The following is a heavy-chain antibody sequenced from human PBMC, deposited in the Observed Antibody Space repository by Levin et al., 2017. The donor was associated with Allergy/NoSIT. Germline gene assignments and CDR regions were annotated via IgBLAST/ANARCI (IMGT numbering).Heavy chain of an antibody. CDR1: GFVFSNFD. CDR3: AKEDLAVAGTCFDH. CDR2: ISGSGTTT. V-gene: IGHV3-23*01. D-gene: IGHD6-19*01. J-gene: IGHJ4*02. Sequence: GGSLRLSCAASGFVFSNFDMSWVRQAPGKGLEWVSGISGSGTTTNYADSVMGRFTISRDNSKNTMYLQLNSLRDEDTAIYYCAKEDLAVAGTCFDHWGQGTLVTVSS.